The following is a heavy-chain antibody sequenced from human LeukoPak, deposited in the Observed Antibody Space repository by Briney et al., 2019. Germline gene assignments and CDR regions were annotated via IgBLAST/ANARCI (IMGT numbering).Heavy chain of an antibody. J-gene: IGHJ5*01. CDR1: GFTFSSYW. CDR2: INPNTGNP. CDR3: ARAYQPLGGLSFPDS. D-gene: IGHD3-16*02. V-gene: IGHV7-4-1*02. Sequence: GGSLRLSCAASGFTFSSYWMSWVRQAPGQGLEWMGWINPNTGNPAYAQGFTGRFVISLDTSVTTTYLQISGLKAEDTAVYYCARAYQPLGGLSFPDSWGQGTLVTVSS.